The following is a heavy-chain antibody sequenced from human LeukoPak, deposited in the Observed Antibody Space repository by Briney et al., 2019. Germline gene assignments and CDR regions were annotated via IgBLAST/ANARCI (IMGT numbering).Heavy chain of an antibody. CDR2: ISGSGGST. CDR3: AKMVHTEQWLVPFDY. J-gene: IGHJ4*02. CDR1: GFTFSSYG. D-gene: IGHD6-19*01. V-gene: IGHV3-23*01. Sequence: PGGSLRLSCAASGFTFSSYGMNWVRQAPGKGLEWVSTISGSGGSTYYADSVKGRFTISRDNSKNTLYLQMNSLRAEDTAVYYCAKMVHTEQWLVPFDYWGQGTLVTVSS.